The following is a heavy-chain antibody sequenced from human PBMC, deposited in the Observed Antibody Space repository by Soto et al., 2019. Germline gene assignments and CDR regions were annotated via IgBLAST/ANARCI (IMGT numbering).Heavy chain of an antibody. D-gene: IGHD4-17*01. J-gene: IGHJ4*02. CDR3: ARYHSGEYDFDS. V-gene: IGHV3-7*04. CDR1: GFNFGGNW. Sequence: GGSLRLSCAASGFNFGGNWMSWVRQATGKGLEWVANIKQDGSEKRYVDSVEGRFTISRDNAKNLLYLPMNSLIVEDTATYYYARYHSGEYDFDSWGQGNPVTVSS. CDR2: IKQDGSEK.